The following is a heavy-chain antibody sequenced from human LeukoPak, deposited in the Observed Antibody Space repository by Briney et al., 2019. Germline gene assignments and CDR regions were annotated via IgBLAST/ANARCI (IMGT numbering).Heavy chain of an antibody. CDR1: GGSISSSNW. CDR3: ARGGWGYYDSSGPGSFDY. V-gene: IGHV4-4*02. J-gene: IGHJ4*02. D-gene: IGHD3-22*01. CDR2: IYHSGST. Sequence: SGTLSLTCAVPGGSISSSNWWSWVRQPPGKGLEWIGEIYHSGSTNYNPSLKSRVTISVDKSKNQFSLKLSSVTAADTAVYYCARGGWGYYDSSGPGSFDYWGQGTLVTVSS.